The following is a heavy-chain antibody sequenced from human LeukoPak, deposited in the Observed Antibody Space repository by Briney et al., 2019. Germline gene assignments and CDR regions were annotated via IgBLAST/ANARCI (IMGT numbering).Heavy chain of an antibody. J-gene: IGHJ5*02. CDR3: VRDHSGWSLDP. CDR1: GFPFDDYA. D-gene: IGHD6-19*01. V-gene: IGHV3-9*01. CDR2: ISWNSGSI. Sequence: GGSLRLSCAASGFPFDDYAMHWVRRAPGKGLEWVSGISWNSGSIGYADSVKGRFTISRDSAKNSLYLRMNSLRAEDTAVYYCVRDHSGWSLDPWGQGTLVTVSS.